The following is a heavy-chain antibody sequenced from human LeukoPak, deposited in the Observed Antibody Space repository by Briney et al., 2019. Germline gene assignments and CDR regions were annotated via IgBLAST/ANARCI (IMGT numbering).Heavy chain of an antibody. V-gene: IGHV4-59*08. Sequence: SETLSLTCTVSGGSLSSYYWSWIRQPPGKGLEWIGYIYYSGSTNYNPSLKSRGTISVDTSKNQFSLKLSSVTAADTAVYYCARHIGLGYSYGYPYFDYWGQGTLVTVSS. D-gene: IGHD5-18*01. CDR3: ARHIGLGYSYGYPYFDY. CDR2: IYYSGST. CDR1: GGSLSSYY. J-gene: IGHJ4*02.